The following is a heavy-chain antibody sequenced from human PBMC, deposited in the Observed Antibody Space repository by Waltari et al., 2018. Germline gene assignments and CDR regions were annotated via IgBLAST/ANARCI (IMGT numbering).Heavy chain of an antibody. J-gene: IGHJ4*02. CDR3: ARDFNWGWDF. Sequence: EVQLVDSGGGLVQPGGSLRLSCAASGFTFSSNWVSWVRQAPGGGLEWLANIKPEGSQQYYVDSVRGRFSISRDNAKNSLYLQLNSLRAEDTAIYYCARDFNWGWDFWGQGTLVTVSS. CDR2: IKPEGSQQ. CDR1: GFTFSSNW. D-gene: IGHD7-27*01. V-gene: IGHV3-7*03.